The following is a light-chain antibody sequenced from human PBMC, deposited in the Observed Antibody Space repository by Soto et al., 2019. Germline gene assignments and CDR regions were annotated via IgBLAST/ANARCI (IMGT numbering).Light chain of an antibody. Sequence: DIKMTQSPSSLSASVGDRVTIACRASQTISNYLNWYRQEPGKAPKLLIYATSTLQSGVPSRFSGSGSGTDFTLTISGLQREDFATYYCQQSYSTPFTFGPGTKVHIK. CDR1: QTISNY. V-gene: IGKV1-39*01. J-gene: IGKJ3*01. CDR3: QQSYSTPFT. CDR2: ATS.